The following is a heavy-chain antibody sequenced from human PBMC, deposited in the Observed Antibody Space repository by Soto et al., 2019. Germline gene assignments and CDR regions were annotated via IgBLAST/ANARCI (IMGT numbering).Heavy chain of an antibody. D-gene: IGHD3-22*01. V-gene: IGHV4-61*01. CDR1: GDSVSDGNYY. CDR3: ARSSPTYYQSSPYLDF. CDR2: LYYKGSVYYNPSST. Sequence: SETLSLTCAVSGDSVSDGNYYWSWIRQPPGKGLEWIGYLYYKGSVYYNPSSTNYNHSLKSRVTISLGTSKKQGSLSLRSVTAADTAVYYCARSSPTYYQSSPYLDFWGLGTLVTV. J-gene: IGHJ4*02.